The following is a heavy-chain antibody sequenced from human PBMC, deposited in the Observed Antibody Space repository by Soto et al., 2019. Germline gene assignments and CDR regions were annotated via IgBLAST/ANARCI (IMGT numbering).Heavy chain of an antibody. CDR3: ARGLCIGSRCGPFYYGMDV. V-gene: IGHV4-30-2*01. Sequence: PSETLSLTCAVSGGSISSGGYSWSWIRQPPGKGLEWIGYIYHSGSTNYNPSLKSRVTISVDTSKNQFSLKLSSVTAADTAVYYCARGLCIGSRCGPFYYGMDVWGQGTTVTVSS. D-gene: IGHD2-21*01. CDR2: IYHSGST. CDR1: GGSISSGGYS. J-gene: IGHJ6*02.